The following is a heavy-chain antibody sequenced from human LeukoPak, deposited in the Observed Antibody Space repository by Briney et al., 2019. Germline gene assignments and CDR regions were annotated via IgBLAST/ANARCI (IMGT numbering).Heavy chain of an antibody. CDR1: GFNFRDSG. D-gene: IGHD6-19*01. Sequence: GGSLRLSCAASGFNFRDSGMHWVRQAPGKGLEWVAVISYDGSNKYYADSVKGRFTISRDNSKNTLYLQMNSLRAEDTAVYYCARDQLRGYSSGWYYYYYGMDVWGQGTTVTVSS. V-gene: IGHV3-30*19. J-gene: IGHJ6*02. CDR2: ISYDGSNK. CDR3: ARDQLRGYSSGWYYYYYGMDV.